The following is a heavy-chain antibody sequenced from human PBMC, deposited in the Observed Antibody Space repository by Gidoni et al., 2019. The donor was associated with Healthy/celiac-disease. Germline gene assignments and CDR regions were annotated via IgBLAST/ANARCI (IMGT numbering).Heavy chain of an antibody. V-gene: IGHV3-48*04. J-gene: IGHJ5*02. CDR1: GFTFSSYS. Sequence: EVQLVESGGGLVQPGGSLRPSCAASGFTFSSYSMNWVRQAPGKGLEWVSYISSSSSTIYYADSVKGRFTISRDNAKNSLYLQMNSLRAEDTAVYYCARRVRDYGGLNWFDPWGQGTLVTVSS. D-gene: IGHD4-17*01. CDR2: ISSSSSTI. CDR3: ARRVRDYGGLNWFDP.